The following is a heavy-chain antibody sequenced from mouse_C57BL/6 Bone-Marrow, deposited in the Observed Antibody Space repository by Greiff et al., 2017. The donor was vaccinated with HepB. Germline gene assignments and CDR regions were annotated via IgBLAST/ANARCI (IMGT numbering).Heavy chain of an antibody. D-gene: IGHD1-1*01. J-gene: IGHJ1*03. CDR1: GFTFSDFY. CDR2: SRNKANDYTT. V-gene: IGHV7-1*01. Sequence: EVQGVESGGGLVQSGRSLRLSCATSGFTFSDFYMEWVRQAPGKGLEWIAASRNKANDYTTEYSASVKGRFIVSRDTSQSILYLQMNALRAEDTAIYYCARDPHYYGSSYHWYFDVWGTGTTVTVSS. CDR3: ARDPHYYGSSYHWYFDV.